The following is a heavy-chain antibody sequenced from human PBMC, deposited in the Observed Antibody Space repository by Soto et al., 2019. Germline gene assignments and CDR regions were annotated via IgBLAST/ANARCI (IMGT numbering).Heavy chain of an antibody. D-gene: IGHD3-16*01. V-gene: IGHV4-31*03. CDR3: AIGVGGGSYYYGMDV. J-gene: IGHJ6*02. Sequence: PSETLSLTCTVSGGSISSGGYYWSWIRQHPGRGLEWIGYIYYSGSTYYNPSLKSRVTISVDTSKNQFSLKLSSVTAADTAVYYCAIGVGGGSYYYGMDVCGQGTTVTVS. CDR1: GGSISSGGYY. CDR2: IYYSGST.